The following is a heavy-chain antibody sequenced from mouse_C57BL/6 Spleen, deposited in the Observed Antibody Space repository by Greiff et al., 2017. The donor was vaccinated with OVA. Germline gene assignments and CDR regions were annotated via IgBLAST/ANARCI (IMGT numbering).Heavy chain of an antibody. CDR3: AREGNYASLFAY. CDR1: GYTFTSYW. J-gene: IGHJ3*01. CDR2: IYPSDSET. V-gene: IGHV1-61*01. D-gene: IGHD2-1*01. Sequence: QVQLQQPGAELVRPGSSVKLSCKASGYTFTSYWMDWVKQRPGQGLEWIGNIYPSDSETHYNQKFKDKATLTVDKSSSTAYMQLSSLTSEDSAVYYCAREGNYASLFAYWGQGTLVTVSA.